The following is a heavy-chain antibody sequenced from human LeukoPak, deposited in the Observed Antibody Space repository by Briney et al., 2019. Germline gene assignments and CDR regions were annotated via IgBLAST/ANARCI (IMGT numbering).Heavy chain of an antibody. CDR2: INWNGGST. CDR3: ARDRWGSGSYYNIPDN. CDR1: GFTFDDYG. Sequence: PGGSLRLSCAASGFTFDDYGMSWVRQAPGKGLEWVSGINWNGGSTGYADSVKGRFTISRDNAKNSLYLQMNSLRAEDTALSYCARDRWGSGSYYNIPDNWGQGSLVTVSS. D-gene: IGHD3-10*01. V-gene: IGHV3-20*04. J-gene: IGHJ4*02.